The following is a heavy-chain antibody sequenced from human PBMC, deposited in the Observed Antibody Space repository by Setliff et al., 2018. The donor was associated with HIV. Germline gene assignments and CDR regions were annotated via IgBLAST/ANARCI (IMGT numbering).Heavy chain of an antibody. Sequence: SLKLSCTGSGYSFSNHWIGWVRQMPGRGLEWVAIIYPQDPDTRYSPSSDGHVTISADTSRYTAYLQWRALKASDTAMYYCARHTIDISLLVVQDPGPFDLWGRGTMVTVSS. D-gene: IGHD3-3*02. J-gene: IGHJ3*01. CDR2: IYPQDPDT. CDR1: GYSFSNHW. CDR3: ARHTIDISLLVVQDPGPFDL. V-gene: IGHV5-51*01.